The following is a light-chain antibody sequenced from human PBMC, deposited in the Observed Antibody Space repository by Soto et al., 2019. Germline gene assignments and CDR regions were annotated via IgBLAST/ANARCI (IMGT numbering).Light chain of an antibody. Sequence: QSALTQPASVSGSPGQSITISCTGTSSDVGAYNYVSWYQQYPGKAPKVIIFEVRKRPSGVSNRFFGSKSGDTASLTISGLQAEDEADYYCSSYRSSTTFVFGTGTKVTVL. CDR2: EVR. V-gene: IGLV2-14*01. CDR1: SSDVGAYNY. J-gene: IGLJ1*01. CDR3: SSYRSSTTFV.